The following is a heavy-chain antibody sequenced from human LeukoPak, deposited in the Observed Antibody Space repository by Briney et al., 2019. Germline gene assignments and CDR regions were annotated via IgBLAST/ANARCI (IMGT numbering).Heavy chain of an antibody. CDR2: MYYSGST. CDR1: GDSISSYY. D-gene: IGHD6-19*01. J-gene: IGHJ5*02. CDR3: ARGGIAVAAFDP. Sequence: SETLSLTCTVSGDSISSYYWSWIRQPPGKGLEWIGYMYYSGSTNYNPSLKSRVTISVDTSKNQFSLKLSSVTAADTAVYYCARGGIAVAAFDPWGQGTLVTVSS. V-gene: IGHV4-59*08.